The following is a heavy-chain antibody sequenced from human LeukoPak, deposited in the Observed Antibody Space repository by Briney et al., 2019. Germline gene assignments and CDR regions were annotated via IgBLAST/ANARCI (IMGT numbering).Heavy chain of an antibody. Sequence: PSETLSLTCTVSGGSISSGDYYWSWIRQPPGKGLEWIGYIYYSGSTYYNPSLKSRVTISVDTSKNQFSLKLSSVTAADTAVYYCARGVDTAMVDYGMDVWGQGTTVTVSS. CDR1: GGSISSGDYY. CDR2: IYYSGST. V-gene: IGHV4-30-4*01. J-gene: IGHJ6*02. D-gene: IGHD5-18*01. CDR3: ARGVDTAMVDYGMDV.